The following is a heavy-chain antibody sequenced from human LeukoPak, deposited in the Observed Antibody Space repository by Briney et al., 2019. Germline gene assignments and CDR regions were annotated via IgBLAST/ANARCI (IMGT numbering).Heavy chain of an antibody. CDR3: AKDLRSRIAAAGAPDY. V-gene: IGHV3-30*02. CDR1: GFTFSSYG. J-gene: IGHJ4*02. Sequence: GGSLRLSCAASGFTFSSYGMHWVRQTPGKGLERVAFIRYDGGNQYYTDSVKGRFTISRGNSKNTIYLQMNSLRAEDTAVYYCAKDLRSRIAAAGAPDYWGQGTLVTVSS. CDR2: IRYDGGNQ. D-gene: IGHD6-13*01.